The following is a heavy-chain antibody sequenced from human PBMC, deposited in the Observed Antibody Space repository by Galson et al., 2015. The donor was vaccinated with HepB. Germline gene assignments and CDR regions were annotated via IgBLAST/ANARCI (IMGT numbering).Heavy chain of an antibody. CDR3: AREGYYDFWSGSLPRGMDV. CDR2: ISSSSSYI. D-gene: IGHD3-3*01. V-gene: IGHV3-21*01. J-gene: IGHJ6*02. Sequence: SLRLSCAASGFTFSSYSMNWVRQAPGKGLEWVSSISSSSSYIYYADSVKGRFTISRDNAKNSLYLQMNSLRAEDTAVYYCAREGYYDFWSGSLPRGMDVWGQGTTVTVSS. CDR1: GFTFSSYS.